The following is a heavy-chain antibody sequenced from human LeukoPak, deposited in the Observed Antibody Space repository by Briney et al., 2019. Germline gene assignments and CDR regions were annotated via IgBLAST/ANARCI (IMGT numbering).Heavy chain of an antibody. CDR3: AKEGAVAGSMWFDL. CDR1: GFTFSSYG. Sequence: PGGSLRLSCVASGFTFSSYGIHWVRQAPDKGLEWVAVVSSDGGTTYYSDSVKGRFTISRDNSKNTLYVQMNRLRAEDTAVYYCAKEGAVAGSMWFDLWGQGALVIVSS. V-gene: IGHV3-30*18. D-gene: IGHD6-19*01. J-gene: IGHJ5*02. CDR2: VSSDGGTT.